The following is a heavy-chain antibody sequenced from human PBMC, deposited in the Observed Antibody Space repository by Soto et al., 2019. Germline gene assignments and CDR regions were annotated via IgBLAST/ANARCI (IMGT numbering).Heavy chain of an antibody. CDR1: GGSISSGDYY. J-gene: IGHJ4*02. V-gene: IGHV4-30-4*01. CDR2: IYYSGST. D-gene: IGHD3-22*01. Sequence: SETLSLTCTVSGGSISSGDYYWSWIRQPPGKGLEWIGYIYYSGSTYYNPSLKSRVTISVDTSKNQFSLKLSSVTAADTAVYYCARVPQPVGYYDSSGQYAYYFDYWGQGTLVTV. CDR3: ARVPQPVGYYDSSGQYAYYFDY.